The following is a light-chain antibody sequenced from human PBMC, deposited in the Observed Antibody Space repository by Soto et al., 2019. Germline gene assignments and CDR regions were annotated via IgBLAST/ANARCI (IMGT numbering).Light chain of an antibody. Sequence: QSALTQPASVSESPGQSITISCIGTSSDVGTYNLVSWYQHHPGKAPKLMIYEVNNRPSGVSNRFSGSKSGNTASLTISGLQAEDEADYYCSSYTSSSPVVFGGGTKLTVL. V-gene: IGLV2-14*02. CDR1: SSDVGTYNL. CDR3: SSYTSSSPVV. J-gene: IGLJ2*01. CDR2: EVN.